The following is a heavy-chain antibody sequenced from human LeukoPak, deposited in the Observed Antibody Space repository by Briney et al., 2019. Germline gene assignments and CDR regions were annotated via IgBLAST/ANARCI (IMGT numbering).Heavy chain of an antibody. CDR2: VSYNGIT. Sequence: SETLSLTCTVSGGSISRYSWIWIRQSPGQGLAWIGHVSYNGITNYNPSLKSRVAISIDTSKSLFSLKLNSVTAADTAVYYCARVVTMVRGVGYFDYWGQGTLVTVSS. J-gene: IGHJ4*02. CDR1: GGSISRYS. V-gene: IGHV4-59*01. D-gene: IGHD3-10*01. CDR3: ARVVTMVRGVGYFDY.